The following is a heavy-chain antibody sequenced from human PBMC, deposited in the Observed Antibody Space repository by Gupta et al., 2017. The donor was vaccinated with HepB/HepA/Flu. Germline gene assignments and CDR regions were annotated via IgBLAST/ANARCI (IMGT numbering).Heavy chain of an antibody. CDR1: GFTFSTSW. D-gene: IGHD6-19*01. Sequence: EVQLVESGGGSVQPGGSLRLSCAGSGFTFSTSWVHWVRQGPGKGLEWLSRINDDGRTIDDADSVKGRFTISRDNAKNTLYLKMNSLRAEDTAVYYCAKAGSWRFDYWGQGTLVTVSS. V-gene: IGHV3-74*01. CDR3: AKAGSWRFDY. J-gene: IGHJ4*02. CDR2: INDDGRTI.